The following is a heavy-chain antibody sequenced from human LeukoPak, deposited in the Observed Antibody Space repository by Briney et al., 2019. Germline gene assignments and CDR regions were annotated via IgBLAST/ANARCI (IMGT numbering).Heavy chain of an antibody. CDR1: GGSISSYY. CDR2: IYYSGST. Sequence: ASETLSLTCTVSGGSISSYYWSWIRQPPGKGLEWIGYIYYSGSTNYNPSLKSRVTISVDTSKNQFSLKLSSVTAADTAVYYCARGDSSGYYARLYYFDYWGQGTLVTVSS. D-gene: IGHD3-22*01. J-gene: IGHJ4*02. V-gene: IGHV4-59*08. CDR3: ARGDSSGYYARLYYFDY.